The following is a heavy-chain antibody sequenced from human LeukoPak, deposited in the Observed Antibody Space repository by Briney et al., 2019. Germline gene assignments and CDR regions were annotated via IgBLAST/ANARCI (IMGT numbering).Heavy chain of an antibody. J-gene: IGHJ4*02. CDR3: ARVDVRGYMYGFDY. CDR1: GFIFDNFA. V-gene: IGHV3-23*01. Sequence: GGSLRLSCAASGFIFDNFAMSWVRQAPGTGLEWVSAISPSGGTTFYTDSVRRRFTMSRDNSNNMFFLQMNNLRVDDTAIFYCARVDVRGYMYGFDYWGQGALVTVSS. D-gene: IGHD5-18*01. CDR2: ISPSGGTT.